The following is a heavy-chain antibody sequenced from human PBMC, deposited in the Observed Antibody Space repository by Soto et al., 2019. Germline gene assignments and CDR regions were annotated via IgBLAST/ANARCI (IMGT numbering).Heavy chain of an antibody. CDR1: GGSISSGGYY. CDR3: ARDRYYYGSGSYYYYGMDV. V-gene: IGHV4-31*03. D-gene: IGHD3-10*01. J-gene: IGHJ6*02. Sequence: PSETLSLTCTVSGGSISSGGYYWSWIRRHPGKGLEWIGYIYYSGSTYYNPSLKSRVTISVDTSKNQFSLKLSSVTAADTAVYYCARDRYYYGSGSYYYYGMDVWGQGTTVTVSS. CDR2: IYYSGST.